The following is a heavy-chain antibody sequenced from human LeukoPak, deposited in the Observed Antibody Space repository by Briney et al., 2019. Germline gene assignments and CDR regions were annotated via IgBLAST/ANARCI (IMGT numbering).Heavy chain of an antibody. D-gene: IGHD6-19*01. J-gene: IGHJ4*02. CDR2: INHSGST. Sequence: SETLSLTCAVYGGSFSGYYWSWIRQPPGKGLEWIGEINHSGSTNYNPSLKSRVTISVDTSKNQFSLKLNSVTAADTAVYYCARHRGSSGWYGYWGQGTLVTVSS. V-gene: IGHV4-34*01. CDR3: ARHRGSSGWYGY. CDR1: GGSFSGYY.